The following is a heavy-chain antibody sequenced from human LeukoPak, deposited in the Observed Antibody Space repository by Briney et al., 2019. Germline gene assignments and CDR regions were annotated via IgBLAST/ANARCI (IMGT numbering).Heavy chain of an antibody. Sequence: SETLSLTCTVSGGSISSYYWSWIRQPPGKGLEWIGYIYYSGSTNYNPSLKSRVTISVDTSKNQFSLKLSSVTAADTAVYYCGRRVGVVVPAAMTRGNAFDIWGQGTMVTVSS. CDR3: GRRVGVVVPAAMTRGNAFDI. CDR2: IYYSGST. D-gene: IGHD2-2*01. CDR1: GGSISSYY. J-gene: IGHJ3*02. V-gene: IGHV4-59*08.